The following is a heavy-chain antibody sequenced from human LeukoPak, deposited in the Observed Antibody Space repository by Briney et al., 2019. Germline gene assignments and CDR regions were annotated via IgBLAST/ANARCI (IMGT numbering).Heavy chain of an antibody. J-gene: IGHJ4*02. CDR1: GGSISSYY. CDR2: IYDSGST. CDR3: ARDSYGKRGIDY. V-gene: IGHV4-59*01. D-gene: IGHD5-18*01. Sequence: SETLSLTCTVSGGSISSYYWSWIRQPPGKGLEWIGYIYDSGSTNYNPSLKSRVTISVDTSKNQFSLKLSSVTAADTAVYYCARDSYGKRGIDYWGQGTLVTVSS.